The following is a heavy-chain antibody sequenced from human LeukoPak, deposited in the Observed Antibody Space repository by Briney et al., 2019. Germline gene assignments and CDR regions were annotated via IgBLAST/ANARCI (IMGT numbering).Heavy chain of an antibody. Sequence: PAETLSLTCTVPGDSITSGTYYWDWIRQAPGKGLEWIGNVYHTGIIYYKPSLESRVTMSVDTSKNQFSLKLNSLTAADTAVYYCARHHSALNWFDPWGQGTLVTVSS. CDR1: GDSITSGTYY. V-gene: IGHV4-39*01. J-gene: IGHJ5*02. D-gene: IGHD2-15*01. CDR3: ARHHSALNWFDP. CDR2: VYHTGII.